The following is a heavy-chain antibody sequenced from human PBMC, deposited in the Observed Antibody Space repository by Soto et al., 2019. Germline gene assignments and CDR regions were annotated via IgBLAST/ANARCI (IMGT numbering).Heavy chain of an antibody. J-gene: IGHJ4*02. CDR1: GGSISSYY. V-gene: IGHV4-59*01. D-gene: IGHD3-22*01. CDR2: IYYSGST. Sequence: PWETPTLTCTVSGGSISSYYWSWIRQPPGKGLEWIGYIYYSGSTNYNPSLKSRVTMSVDTSKNQFSLKLSSVTAADTAVYYCAGLRGPWRYNYDNSGNWAVEFWGQGTLVTVS. CDR3: AGLRGPWRYNYDNSGNWAVEF.